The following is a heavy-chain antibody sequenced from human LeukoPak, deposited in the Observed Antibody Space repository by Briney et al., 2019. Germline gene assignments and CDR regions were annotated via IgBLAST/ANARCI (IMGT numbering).Heavy chain of an antibody. Sequence: SETLSLTCTVSGGSISSGGYYWSWIRQHPGKGLEWIGYIYYSGSTYYNPSLKSRVTISVDTSKNQFSLKLSSVTAADMAVYYCARVDTAMGDFDYWGQGTLVTVSS. D-gene: IGHD5-18*01. J-gene: IGHJ4*02. CDR1: GGSISSGGYY. V-gene: IGHV4-31*03. CDR3: ARVDTAMGDFDY. CDR2: IYYSGST.